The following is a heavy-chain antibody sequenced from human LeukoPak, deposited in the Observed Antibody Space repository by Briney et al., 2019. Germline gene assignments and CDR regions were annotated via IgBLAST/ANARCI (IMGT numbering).Heavy chain of an antibody. Sequence: ASVTVSFTASGYTFTSYGISWVRQAPRQGLERMGWISAYNGNTNYSQKLQGRVTMTTDTSTSTPYMELRSLRSDDTAVYYCARDRGGFAPDPDDAFDIWGQGTMVTVSS. J-gene: IGHJ3*02. V-gene: IGHV1-18*04. CDR2: ISAYNGNT. CDR3: ARDRGGFAPDPDDAFDI. D-gene: IGHD3-16*01. CDR1: GYTFTSYG.